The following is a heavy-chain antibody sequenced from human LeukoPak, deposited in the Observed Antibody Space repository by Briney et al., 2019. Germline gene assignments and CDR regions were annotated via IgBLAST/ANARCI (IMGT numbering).Heavy chain of an antibody. Sequence: GRSLRLSCAASGFTFSSYAMHWVRQAPGKGLEWVAVTSYDGSNKYYADSVKGRFTISRDNSKNTLYLQMNSLRAEDTAVYYCARDWERYSGYQYDFDYWGQGTLVTVSS. V-gene: IGHV3-30*01. CDR1: GFTFSSYA. J-gene: IGHJ4*02. CDR3: ARDWERYSGYQYDFDY. CDR2: TSYDGSNK. D-gene: IGHD5-12*01.